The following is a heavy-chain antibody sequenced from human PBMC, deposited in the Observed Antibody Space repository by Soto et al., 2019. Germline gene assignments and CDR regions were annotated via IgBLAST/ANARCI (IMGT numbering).Heavy chain of an antibody. V-gene: IGHV4-59*08. CDR1: GDSISSYY. CDR2: IYYGGST. J-gene: IGHJ4*02. CDR3: ARPGRDWGSLEY. Sequence: QVQLQESGPGLVKPSETLSLTCTVSGDSISSYYWTWIRQPPGKGLEWIAFIYYGGSTNYNPSLKRRVTLSVEPSKNQFSLNLNSVTAADTAVYYCARPGRDWGSLEYWGQGTRVTVSS. D-gene: IGHD7-27*01.